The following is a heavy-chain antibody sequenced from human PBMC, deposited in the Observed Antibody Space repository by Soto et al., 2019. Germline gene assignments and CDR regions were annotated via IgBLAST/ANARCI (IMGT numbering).Heavy chain of an antibody. CDR3: ARDLSRSCGGVWCDALEL. CDR1: GFTFKSDW. V-gene: IGHV3-7*04. Sequence: EVQLVESGGGMVQPGRSLRLSCVGSGFTFKSDWMTWVRQAPGKGLEWVANIKGDGTKENYVDSVKGRFTISRDNAKNSLYLQMNSLRVEDTAVYYCARDLSRSCGGVWCDALELWGQGTVVSVSS. J-gene: IGHJ3*01. D-gene: IGHD2-21*01. CDR2: IKGDGTKE.